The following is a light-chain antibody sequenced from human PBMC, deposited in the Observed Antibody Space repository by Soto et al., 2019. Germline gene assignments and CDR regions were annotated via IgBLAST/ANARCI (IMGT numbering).Light chain of an antibody. CDR1: QSVGSN. J-gene: IGKJ1*01. V-gene: IGKV3-15*01. CDR3: QQYYNWWT. Sequence: IVMTLSAATLSVSPGDRATLSCRASQSVGSNLAWYQQKPGQAPRLLIYGASTRVTGIPARFSGSGSGTEFTLTISSLQSEDFAVYHCQQYYNWWTFGQGTKVDIK. CDR2: GAS.